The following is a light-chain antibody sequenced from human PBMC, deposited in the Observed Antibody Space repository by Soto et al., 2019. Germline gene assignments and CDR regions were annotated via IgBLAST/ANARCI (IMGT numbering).Light chain of an antibody. CDR1: QSLLHKNGYNY. CDR2: MGS. V-gene: IGKV2-28*01. J-gene: IGKJ1*01. CDR3: MQSLQIPRT. Sequence: DVVMTQFPFSLPVIPGEPASISCRSSQSLLHKNGYNYLDWYLQKPGQSPQLLFYMGSYRASGDTDRFSGSRSGSDCTCNIRRVEAEDVGVYYCMQSLQIPRTFGQGTKVVIK.